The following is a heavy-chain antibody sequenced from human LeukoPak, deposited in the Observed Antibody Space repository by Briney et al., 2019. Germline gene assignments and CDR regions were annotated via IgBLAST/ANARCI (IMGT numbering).Heavy chain of an antibody. D-gene: IGHD4-23*01. J-gene: IGHJ6*03. V-gene: IGHV1-8*01. CDR3: ARGMENGNAYYYYMDV. Sequence: ASVKVSCKASGYIFTSYDINWVRQATGQGLEWMGWMNPNSGNTGYAQKFQGRVTMTRNTSISTAYMGLSSLRSEDTAVYYCARGMENGNAYYYYMDVWGKGTTVTISS. CDR1: GYIFTSYD. CDR2: MNPNSGNT.